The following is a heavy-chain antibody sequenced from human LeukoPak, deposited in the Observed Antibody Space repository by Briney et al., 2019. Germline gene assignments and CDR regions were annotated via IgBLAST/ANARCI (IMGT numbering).Heavy chain of an antibody. D-gene: IGHD2-21*02. J-gene: IGHJ4*02. Sequence: GGSLRLSCAASGFTFSGSAMHWVRKASGKGLEWVGRIRSKANSYATAYAASVKGRFTISRDDSKNTAYLQMNSLKTEDTAVYYCTRREYCGGDCPDFFDYWGQGTLVTVSS. CDR1: GFTFSGSA. V-gene: IGHV3-73*01. CDR3: TRREYCGGDCPDFFDY. CDR2: IRSKANSYAT.